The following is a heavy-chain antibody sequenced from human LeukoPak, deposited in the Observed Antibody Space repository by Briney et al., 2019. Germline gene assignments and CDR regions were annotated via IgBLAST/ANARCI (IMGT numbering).Heavy chain of an antibody. CDR2: IYYSGST. CDR3: ARVPLDYGGIPYYFDY. V-gene: IGHV4-30-2*03. CDR1: GVSISNGGYS. J-gene: IGHJ4*02. Sequence: SETLSLTCAVSGVSISNGGYSWSWIRQPPGKGLEWIGSIYYSGSTYYNPSLKSRVTISVDTSKNQFSLKLSSVTAADTAVYYCARVPLDYGGIPYYFDYWGQGTLVTVSS. D-gene: IGHD4-23*01.